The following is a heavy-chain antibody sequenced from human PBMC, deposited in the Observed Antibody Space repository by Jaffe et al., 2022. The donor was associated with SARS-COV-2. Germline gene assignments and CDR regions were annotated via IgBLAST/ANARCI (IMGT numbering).Heavy chain of an antibody. Sequence: QVQLVQSGAEVKKPGASVKVSCKASGYTFSRYGMHWVRQAPGQRLEWLGCINGGSDNTKYSEKFQGRVTITRDTVASIAYMELSSLRSEDMAVYYCARERYSSGRWLDPWGQGTLVTVSS. CDR3: ARERYSSGRWLDP. CDR2: INGGSDNT. CDR1: GYTFSRYG. J-gene: IGHJ5*02. V-gene: IGHV1-3*01. D-gene: IGHD6-25*01.